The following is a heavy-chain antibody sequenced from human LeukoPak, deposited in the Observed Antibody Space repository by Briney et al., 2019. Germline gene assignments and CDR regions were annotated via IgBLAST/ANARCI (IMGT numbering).Heavy chain of an antibody. V-gene: IGHV1-69*04. CDR1: GGTFSSYA. CDR3: AEGGATTPLDY. CDR2: IIPILGIA. Sequence: SVKVSCKASGGTFSSYAISWVRQAPGQGLEWMGRIIPILGIANYAQKFQGRVTITADKSTSTAYMELSSLRSEDPAVYYCAEGGATTPLDYWGQGTLVTVSS. D-gene: IGHD1-26*01. J-gene: IGHJ4*02.